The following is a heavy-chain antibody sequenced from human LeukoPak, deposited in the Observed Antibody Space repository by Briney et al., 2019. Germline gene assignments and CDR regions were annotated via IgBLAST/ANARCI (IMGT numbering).Heavy chain of an antibody. V-gene: IGHV4-61*02. J-gene: IGHJ4*02. Sequence: PSETLSLTCTVSGGSISSSTFYWGWIRQPPGKGLEWIGRIYTSGSTNYNPSLKSLFTISVDTSKNQFSLKLSSVTAADTAVYYCARVKSAAMVIDYWGQGTLVTVSS. D-gene: IGHD5-18*01. CDR3: ARVKSAAMVIDY. CDR1: GGSISSSTFY. CDR2: IYTSGST.